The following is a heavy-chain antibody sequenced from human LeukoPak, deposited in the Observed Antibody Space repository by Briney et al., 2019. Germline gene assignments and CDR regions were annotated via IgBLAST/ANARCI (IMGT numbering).Heavy chain of an antibody. CDR2: INSDGSST. Sequence: PGGSLRLSCAASGFTFSSYGMHWVRQAPGKGLVWVSRINSDGSSTSYADSVKGRFTISRDNAKNTLYLQMNSLRAEDTAVYYCARDRGGIAAALDYWGQGTLVTVSS. J-gene: IGHJ4*02. V-gene: IGHV3-74*01. CDR3: ARDRGGIAAALDY. CDR1: GFTFSSYG. D-gene: IGHD6-13*01.